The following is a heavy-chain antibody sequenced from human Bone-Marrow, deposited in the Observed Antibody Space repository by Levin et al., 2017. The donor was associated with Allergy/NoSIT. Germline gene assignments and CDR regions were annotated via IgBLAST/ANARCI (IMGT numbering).Heavy chain of an antibody. J-gene: IGHJ4*02. D-gene: IGHD7-27*01. V-gene: IGHV3-53*01. CDR3: ASGPSWGY. CDR2: IFSRGET. Sequence: PGGSLRLSCAASGFSVSDNYMTWVRQAPGQGLEWVSVIFSRGETFYADSVKGRFTTSRDRSKNTLYLQMNSLRAEDTAVYYCASGPSWGYWGQGTLVTVSS. CDR1: GFSVSDNY.